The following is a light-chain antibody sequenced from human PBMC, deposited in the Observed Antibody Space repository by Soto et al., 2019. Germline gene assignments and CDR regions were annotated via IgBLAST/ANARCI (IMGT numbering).Light chain of an antibody. J-gene: IGLJ2*01. CDR2: ANN. CDR3: AAWDVSLNVVV. CDR1: SSNIGAGYD. V-gene: IGLV1-40*01. Sequence: QSVLTQPPSVSGAPGQRVTISCTGSSSNIGAGYDVHWYQHLPGTAPKLLIYANNNRPSGVPDRFSGSKSGTSASLAITGLQSGDEADYYCAAWDVSLNVVVFGGGTKLTVL.